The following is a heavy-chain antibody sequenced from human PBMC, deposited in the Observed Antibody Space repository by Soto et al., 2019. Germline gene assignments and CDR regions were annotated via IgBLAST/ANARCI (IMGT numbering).Heavy chain of an antibody. CDR1: GDSVSSNSAA. CDR3: ARDIVVVPAAMFDAFDI. J-gene: IGHJ3*02. Sequence: PSQTLSLTCAISGDSVSSNSAAWNWIRQSPSRGLEWLGRTYYRSKWYNDYAVSVKSRITINPDTSKNQFSLQLNSVTPEDTAVYYCARDIVVVPAAMFDAFDIWGQGTMVTVSS. CDR2: TYYRSKWYN. D-gene: IGHD2-2*01. V-gene: IGHV6-1*01.